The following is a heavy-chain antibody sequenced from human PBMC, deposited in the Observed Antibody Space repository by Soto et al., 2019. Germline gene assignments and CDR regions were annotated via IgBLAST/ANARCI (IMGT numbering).Heavy chain of an antibody. J-gene: IGHJ6*02. CDR2: ISYDGSNK. CDR3: ARDPAGCSGGSCYSDYYYGMDV. V-gene: IGHV3-30-3*01. CDR1: GFTFSSYA. D-gene: IGHD2-15*01. Sequence: QVQLVESGGGVVQPGRSLRLSCAASGFTFSSYAMHWVRQAPGKGLEWVAVISYDGSNKYYADSVKGRFTISRDNSKNTLYLQMNSLRAEDTAVYYCARDPAGCSGGSCYSDYYYGMDVWGQGTTVTVSS.